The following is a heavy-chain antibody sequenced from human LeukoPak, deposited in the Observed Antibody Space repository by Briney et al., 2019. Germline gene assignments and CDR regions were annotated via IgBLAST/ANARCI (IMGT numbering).Heavy chain of an antibody. CDR1: GGSISSSTY. D-gene: IGHD6-13*01. V-gene: IGHV4-39*07. J-gene: IGHJ6*03. CDR2: IYYSGSA. CDR3: ARGRVSSSTWYSTYYYYFYMDV. Sequence: SETLSLTCTVSGGSISSSTYWGWIRQPPGKGLEWIGSIYYSGSAYYNPSLKSRVTILVDTSKNQFSLELSSATAADTAVYFCARGRVSSSTWYSTYYYYFYMDVWGKGTTVTVSS.